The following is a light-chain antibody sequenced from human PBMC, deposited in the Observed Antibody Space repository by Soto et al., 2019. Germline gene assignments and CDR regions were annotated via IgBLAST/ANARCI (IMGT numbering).Light chain of an antibody. CDR3: QVWDSNSDRPYV. V-gene: IGLV3-21*02. CDR1: DIGSKS. J-gene: IGLJ1*01. CDR2: DDK. Sequence: SYELTQSPSVSVAPGQTARITCARADIGSKSVHWYQQKPGQAPVLVVYDDKDRRSGIPERFSGSNSGNTATLTINRVEAVDEADYYCQVWDSNSDRPYVFGPGTKLTVL.